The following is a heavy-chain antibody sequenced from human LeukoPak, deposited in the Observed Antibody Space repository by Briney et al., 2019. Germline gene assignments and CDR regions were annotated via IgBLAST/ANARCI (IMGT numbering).Heavy chain of an antibody. D-gene: IGHD2-8*01. V-gene: IGHV3-48*01. CDR2: ISSSSSTI. J-gene: IGHJ4*02. Sequence: GGSLRLSCAASGFTFSSYSMNWVRQAPGKGLEWVSYISSSSSTIYYPDSVKGRFTISRDNSKNTLYLQMNSLRAEDTAVYYCAKDLMTFDYWGQGSLVTVSS. CDR3: AKDLMTFDY. CDR1: GFTFSSYS.